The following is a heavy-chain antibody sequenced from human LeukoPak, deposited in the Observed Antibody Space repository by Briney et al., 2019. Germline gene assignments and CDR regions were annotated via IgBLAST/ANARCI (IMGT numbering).Heavy chain of an antibody. CDR2: IYYSGST. CDR1: GGSISSYY. CDR3: AREPPGHITIFGVDTGAFDY. Sequence: PSETLSLTCTVSGGSISSYYWSWIRQPPGKGLEWIGYIYYSGSTNYNPSLKSRVTISVDTSKNRFSLKLSSVTAADTAVYYCAREPPGHITIFGVDTGAFDYWGQGTLVTVSS. D-gene: IGHD3-3*01. V-gene: IGHV4-59*01. J-gene: IGHJ4*02.